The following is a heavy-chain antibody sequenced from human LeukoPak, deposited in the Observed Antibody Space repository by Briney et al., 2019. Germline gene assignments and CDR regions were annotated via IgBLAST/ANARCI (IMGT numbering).Heavy chain of an antibody. D-gene: IGHD5-18*01. CDR1: GGSFSGYY. Sequence: PSETLSLTCAVYGGSFSGYYWSWIRQPPGKGLEWIGEINHSGSTNYNPSLKSRVTISVDTSKNQFSLKLSSVTAADTAVYYCARVTANVGLAYWGQPPLVTVSS. CDR3: ARVTANVGLAY. V-gene: IGHV4-34*01. CDR2: INHSGST. J-gene: IGHJ4*02.